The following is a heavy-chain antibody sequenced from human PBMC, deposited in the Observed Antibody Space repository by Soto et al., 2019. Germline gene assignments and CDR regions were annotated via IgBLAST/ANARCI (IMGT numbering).Heavy chain of an antibody. CDR1: GYSISSGYY. V-gene: IGHV4-38-2*01. CDR3: ARAAFRRGSHHFDF. D-gene: IGHD1-26*01. CDR2: IYQGGDT. J-gene: IGHJ4*02. Sequence: PSETLSLTCGVSGYSISSGYYWSWIRQPPGKWLEWIGSIYQGGDTYYNPSLNSPVTISVDTSNNHFSLRLDSVTAADTAVYYCARAAFRRGSHHFDFWGQGILVTVSS.